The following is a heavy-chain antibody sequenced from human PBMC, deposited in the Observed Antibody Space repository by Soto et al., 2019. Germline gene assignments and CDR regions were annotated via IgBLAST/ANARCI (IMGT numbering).Heavy chain of an antibody. V-gene: IGHV3-33*01. CDR3: AFGNLSYYFDF. J-gene: IGHJ4*02. CDR1: GFIFSGFG. CDR2: IWYDGSDK. D-gene: IGHD3-16*01. Sequence: GGSLRLSFASSGFIFSGFGMHWFRQSPGKGLEWVAIIWYDGSDKYYADSVKGRFTISRDNSKNTLYLQMNSLRAEDTAVYHCAFGNLSYYFDFWGQGNPVTGSS.